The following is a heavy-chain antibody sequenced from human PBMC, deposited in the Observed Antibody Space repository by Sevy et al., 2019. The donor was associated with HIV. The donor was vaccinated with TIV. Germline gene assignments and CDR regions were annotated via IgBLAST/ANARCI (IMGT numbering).Heavy chain of an antibody. CDR1: GFTFSSYG. CDR2: IWYDGSNK. CDR3: ARDRLLLWFGEFPTAGMDV. D-gene: IGHD3-10*01. V-gene: IGHV3-33*01. Sequence: GGSLRLSCAASGFTFSSYGMHWVRQAPGKGLEWVAVIWYDGSNKYYADSVKGRFTISRDNSKNTLYLQMNSLRAEDTAVYYCARDRLLLWFGEFPTAGMDVWGQGTTVTVTS. J-gene: IGHJ6*02.